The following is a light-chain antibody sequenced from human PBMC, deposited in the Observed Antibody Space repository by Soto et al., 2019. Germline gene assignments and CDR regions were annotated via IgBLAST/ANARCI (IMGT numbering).Light chain of an antibody. V-gene: IGLV5-45*01. CDR2: YKSDSDK. CDR3: MIWHNSAWV. Sequence: QLVLTQPASLSASPGASASLTCTLRSGSNVRTYRIYWYQQKPGSPPQYLLRYKSDSDKQQGSGVPSRFSGSTDASANAGILLISGLQSEDEADYYCMIWHNSAWVFGGGTQLTVL. J-gene: IGLJ3*02. CDR1: SGSNVRTYR.